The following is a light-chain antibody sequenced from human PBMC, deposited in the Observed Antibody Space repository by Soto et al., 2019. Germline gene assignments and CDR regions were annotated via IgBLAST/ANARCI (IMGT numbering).Light chain of an antibody. J-gene: IGKJ1*01. V-gene: IGKV2-28*01. CDR3: MQALQTPT. CDR2: LGS. Sequence: DIVMIQSPLSLPVTPGEPASISCRSSQSLLHSNGYTYLDWYLQKPGQSPQLLIYLGSNRASGVPDRFSGSGSGTDFTLKISRVEAEDVGVYYCMQALQTPTFGQGTKVEIK. CDR1: QSLLHSNGYTY.